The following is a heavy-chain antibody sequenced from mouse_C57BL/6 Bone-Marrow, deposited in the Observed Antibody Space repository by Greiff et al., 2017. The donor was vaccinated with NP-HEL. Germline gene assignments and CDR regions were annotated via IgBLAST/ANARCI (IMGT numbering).Heavy chain of an antibody. V-gene: IGHV5-12*01. D-gene: IGHD2-1*01. CDR1: GFTFSDYY. CDR3: ERQGVYY. J-gene: IGHJ3*01. CDR2: ISNGGGST. Sequence: EVKLVESGGGLVQPGGSLKLSCAASGFTFSDYYMYWVRQTPEKRLEWVAYISNGGGSTYYPDTVKGRFTISRDNAKNTLYLQMSRLKSEDTAMYYCERQGVYYWGQGTLVTVSA.